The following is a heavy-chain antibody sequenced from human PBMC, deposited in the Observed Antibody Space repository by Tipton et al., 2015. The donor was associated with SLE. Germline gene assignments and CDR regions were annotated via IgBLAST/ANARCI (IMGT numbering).Heavy chain of an antibody. CDR1: GFTFGDYA. Sequence: SLRLSCTASGFTFGDYAMSWVRQAPGKGLEWVGFIRSKAYGGTTEYAAPVKGRFTISRDDSKSIAYLQMNSLKTEDTAVYYCTRDQSPIDDAFDIWGQGTMVTVSS. D-gene: IGHD2-21*01. J-gene: IGHJ3*02. V-gene: IGHV3-49*04. CDR2: IRSKAYGGTT. CDR3: TRDQSPIDDAFDI.